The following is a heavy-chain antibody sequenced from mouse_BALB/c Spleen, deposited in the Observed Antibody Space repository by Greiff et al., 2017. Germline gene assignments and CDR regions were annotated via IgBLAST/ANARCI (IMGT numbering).Heavy chain of an antibody. CDR1: GYTFTSYY. V-gene: IGHV1S81*02. Sequence: VQLQQSGAELVKPGASVKLSCKASGYTFTSYYMYWVKQRPGQGLEWIGGINPSNGGTNFNEKFKSKATLTVDKSSSTAYMQLSSLTSEDSAVYYCTRSDGYDRAWFAYWGQGTLVTVSA. D-gene: IGHD2-2*01. J-gene: IGHJ3*01. CDR2: INPSNGGT. CDR3: TRSDGYDRAWFAY.